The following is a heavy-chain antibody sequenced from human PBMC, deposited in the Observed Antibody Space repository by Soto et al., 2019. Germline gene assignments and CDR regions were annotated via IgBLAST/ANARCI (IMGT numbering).Heavy chain of an antibody. CDR2: ISGSGGST. CDR3: AKDLGSSYYYYYGMYV. CDR1: GFTFSSYA. Sequence: QSGGSLRLSCAASGFTFSSYAMSWVRQAPGKGLEWVSAISGSGGSTSYADSVKGRFTISRDNSKNTLYLQMNSLRAEDTAVYYCAKDLGSSYYYYYGMYVWGQGTTVTVSS. V-gene: IGHV3-23*01. D-gene: IGHD3-10*01. J-gene: IGHJ6*02.